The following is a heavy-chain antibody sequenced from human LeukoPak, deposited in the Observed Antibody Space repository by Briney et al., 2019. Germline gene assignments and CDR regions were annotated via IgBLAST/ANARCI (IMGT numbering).Heavy chain of an antibody. Sequence: GGSLRLSCAASGFTFSYYAMSWVRQAPGKGLEWVSAIVGSGGTTYYADSVKGRFTISRDNSKNTLYLQMNSLRAEDTAIYYCAKVESSGWFTNYYYGMDVWGQGTTVTVSS. D-gene: IGHD6-19*01. J-gene: IGHJ6*02. CDR1: GFTFSYYA. V-gene: IGHV3-23*01. CDR2: IVGSGGTT. CDR3: AKVESSGWFTNYYYGMDV.